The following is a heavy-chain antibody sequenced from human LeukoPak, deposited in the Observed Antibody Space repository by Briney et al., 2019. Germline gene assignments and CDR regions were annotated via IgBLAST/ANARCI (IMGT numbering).Heavy chain of an antibody. CDR1: GFTFSSYA. V-gene: IGHV3-23*01. J-gene: IGHJ5*02. D-gene: IGHD5-12*01. Sequence: QSGGSLRLSCAASGFTFSSYAMSWVRQAPGKGLEWVSAISGSGGSTYYADSVRGRFTISRDNSKNTLYLQMNSLRAEDTAVYYCAKDRGYSGYRPNWFDPWGQGTLVTVSS. CDR3: AKDRGYSGYRPNWFDP. CDR2: ISGSGGST.